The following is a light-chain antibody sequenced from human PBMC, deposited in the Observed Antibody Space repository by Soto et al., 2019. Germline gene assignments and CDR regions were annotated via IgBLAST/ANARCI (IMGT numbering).Light chain of an antibody. J-gene: IGKJ1*01. CDR1: QSITTW. Sequence: DIQMTQSPSTLSASVGDRVNITCRASQSITTWLAWYQQKPGKAPKLLIYKTATLESGVPSRFSGSGSGTEFTLTISSLQPDDFATYYCQQYNTYSTTFGPGTKVEIK. CDR2: KTA. V-gene: IGKV1-5*03. CDR3: QQYNTYSTT.